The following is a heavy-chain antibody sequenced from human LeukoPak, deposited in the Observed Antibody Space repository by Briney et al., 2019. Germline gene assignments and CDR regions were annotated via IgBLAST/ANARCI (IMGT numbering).Heavy chain of an antibody. Sequence: GGSLRLSCAASGFTFSSYWMHWVRQAPGKGLVWVSRINTDGSSTSYADSVKGRFTISRDNAKNTLYLQMNSLRAEDTAVYYCARPFYGSGSYYRYLNYWGQGTLVTVSS. J-gene: IGHJ4*02. CDR2: INTDGSST. V-gene: IGHV3-74*01. CDR1: GFTFSSYW. D-gene: IGHD3-10*01. CDR3: ARPFYGSGSYYRYLNY.